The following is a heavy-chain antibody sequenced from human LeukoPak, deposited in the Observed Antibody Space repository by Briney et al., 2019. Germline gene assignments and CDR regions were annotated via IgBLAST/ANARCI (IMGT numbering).Heavy chain of an antibody. CDR2: IWYDGSNK. CDR1: GFTFRSYG. V-gene: IGHV3-33*01. J-gene: IGHJ5*02. Sequence: GRSLRLSCAASGFTFRSYGMHWVRQAPGKGLEWVAVIWYDGSNKYYADSVKGRFTVSRDNSKNTLYLQMNSLRAEDTAVYYCARVTYSSGSGSFDPWGQGTLVTVSS. CDR3: ARVTYSSGSGSFDP. D-gene: IGHD6-25*01.